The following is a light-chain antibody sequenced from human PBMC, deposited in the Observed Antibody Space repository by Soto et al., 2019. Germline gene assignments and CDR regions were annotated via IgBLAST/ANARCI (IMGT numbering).Light chain of an antibody. Sequence: QSALTQPRSVSGSPGQSVTISCTGTSSDVGGYNYVSWYQQHPGKAPKLMIYDVSKRPSGVPDRFSGSKSGNTASLTISGLQAEDEADYYCRSYAGSNTLYVFGTGTKLTVL. J-gene: IGLJ1*01. CDR3: RSYAGSNTLYV. CDR2: DVS. V-gene: IGLV2-11*01. CDR1: SSDVGGYNY.